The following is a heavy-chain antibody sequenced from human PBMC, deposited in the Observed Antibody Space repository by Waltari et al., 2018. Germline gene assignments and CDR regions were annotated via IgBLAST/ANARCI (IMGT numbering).Heavy chain of an antibody. D-gene: IGHD2-8*02. CDR2: IKSRITGGTT. Sequence: EVQLVESGGGLVEPGGSLRLPCAGSGCIISTAWMHWARQVPGEGVEWVGRIKSRITGGTTEYGAPVKGRFTISRDDSKDTVYLQMNSLKTEDTGVYYCGDFTAFDYWGQGSLVIVSS. J-gene: IGHJ4*02. CDR3: GDFTAFDY. V-gene: IGHV3-15*01. CDR1: GCIISTAW.